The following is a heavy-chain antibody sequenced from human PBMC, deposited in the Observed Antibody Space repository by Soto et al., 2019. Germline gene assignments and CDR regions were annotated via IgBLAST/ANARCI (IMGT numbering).Heavy chain of an antibody. D-gene: IGHD3-10*01. CDR3: ARERGETITMVRGVIFGDAFDI. V-gene: IGHV4-31*03. CDR1: GGSISSGGYY. CDR2: IYYSGST. Sequence: SETLSLTCTVSGGSISSGGYYWSWIRQHPGKGLEWIGYIYYSGSTYYNPSLKSRVTISVDTSKNQFSLKLSSVTAADTAVYYCARERGETITMVRGVIFGDAFDIWGQGTMVTVSS. J-gene: IGHJ3*02.